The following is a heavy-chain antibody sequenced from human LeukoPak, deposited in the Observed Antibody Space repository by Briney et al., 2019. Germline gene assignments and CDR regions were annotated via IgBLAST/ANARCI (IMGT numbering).Heavy chain of an antibody. V-gene: IGHV1-69*05. CDR1: GYTFTSYA. CDR3: AREEKQWHFDY. Sequence: ASVKVSCKASGYTFTSYAISWVRQAPGQGLEWMGRIIPIFGTANYAQKFQGRVTITTDESTSTAYMELSSLRSEDTAVYYCAREEKQWHFDYWGQGTLVTVSS. J-gene: IGHJ4*02. D-gene: IGHD6-19*01. CDR2: IIPIFGTA.